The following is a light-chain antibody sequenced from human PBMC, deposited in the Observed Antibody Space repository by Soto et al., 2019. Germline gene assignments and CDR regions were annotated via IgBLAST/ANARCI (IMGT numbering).Light chain of an antibody. CDR1: SGHSSYI. Sequence: QSMLTQSSSASASLGSSVKLTCTLSSGHSSYIIAWHQQQPGKAPRYLMKLEGSGSYNKGSGGVPDRFSGSSSGADRYLTISNLQFEDEADYYCETWDSNTRVFGGGTKLTVL. CDR3: ETWDSNTRV. CDR2: LEGSGSY. V-gene: IGLV4-60*02. J-gene: IGLJ3*02.